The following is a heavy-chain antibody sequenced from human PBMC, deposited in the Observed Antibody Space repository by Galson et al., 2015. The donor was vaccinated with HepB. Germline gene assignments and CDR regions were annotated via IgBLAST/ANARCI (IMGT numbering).Heavy chain of an antibody. D-gene: IGHD4-17*01. V-gene: IGHV3-48*04. CDR1: GFTFSSYS. J-gene: IGHJ4*02. Sequence: SLRLSCAASGFTFSSYSMNWVRQAPGKGLEWVSYISSSSSTIYYADSVKGRFTISRDNAKNSLYLQMNSLRAEDTAVYYCARDENPRHDYGESPFDYWGQGTLVTVSS. CDR2: ISSSSSTI. CDR3: ARDENPRHDYGESPFDY.